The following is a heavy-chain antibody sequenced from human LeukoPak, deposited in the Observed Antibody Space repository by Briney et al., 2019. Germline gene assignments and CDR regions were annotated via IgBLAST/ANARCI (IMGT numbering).Heavy chain of an antibody. D-gene: IGHD3-10*01. CDR2: ISYDGSNK. Sequence: PGGSLRLSCAASGFTFGAYALHWVRQAPGKGLEWVAVISYDGSNKYYADSVKGRFTISRDNSKNTLYLQMNSLRAEDTAVYYCAKEYSPGYGSGRYKLDAFDIWGQGTMVTVSS. V-gene: IGHV3-30*04. J-gene: IGHJ3*02. CDR3: AKEYSPGYGSGRYKLDAFDI. CDR1: GFTFGAYA.